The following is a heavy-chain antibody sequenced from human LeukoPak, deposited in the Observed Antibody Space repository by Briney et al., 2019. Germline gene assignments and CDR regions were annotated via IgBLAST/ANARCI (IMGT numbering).Heavy chain of an antibody. V-gene: IGHV3-23*01. CDR2: ISGSGGST. CDR3: ARSGVAGTDFDY. CDR1: GFTFSSYA. J-gene: IGHJ4*02. Sequence: GGSLRLSCAASGFTFSSYAMSWVRQAPGKGLEWVSAISGSGGSTYYADSVKGRFTISRDNSKNTLYLQMNSLRAEDTAMYYCARSGVAGTDFDYWGQGTLVTVSS. D-gene: IGHD6-19*01.